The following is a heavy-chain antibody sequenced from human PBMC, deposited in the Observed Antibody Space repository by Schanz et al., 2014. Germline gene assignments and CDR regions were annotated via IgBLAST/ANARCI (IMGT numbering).Heavy chain of an antibody. J-gene: IGHJ3*01. V-gene: IGHV3-30*18. CDR1: GFTFSGYG. Sequence: QVQLVESGGGVVQPGRSLRLSCAASGFTFSGYGMHWVRQAPGKGLEWVAIISYDGRHKNYADSVKGRFTISRDNSKNTLNLQMNSLRAEDTAVYYCAKGNSGPLDAFDVWGQGTMVTVSS. CDR2: ISYDGRHK. CDR3: AKGNSGPLDAFDV.